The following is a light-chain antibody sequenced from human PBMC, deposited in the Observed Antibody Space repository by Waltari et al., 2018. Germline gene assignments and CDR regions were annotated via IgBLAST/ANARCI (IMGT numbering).Light chain of an antibody. Sequence: QSVLTPPPSVSAAPGPKVTISCSGSSSNIGNDYVSWYQQLPGTAPKLFIYENNKRPSGIPDRFSGSKSGTSATLGITGLQTGDEADYYCGTWDTSLSALIFGGGTKLTVL. J-gene: IGLJ2*01. V-gene: IGLV1-51*02. CDR3: GTWDTSLSALI. CDR2: ENN. CDR1: SSNIGNDY.